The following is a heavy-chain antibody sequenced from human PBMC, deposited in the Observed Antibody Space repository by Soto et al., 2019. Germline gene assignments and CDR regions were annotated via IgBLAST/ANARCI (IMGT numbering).Heavy chain of an antibody. CDR1: GGSISSYY. J-gene: IGHJ4*02. D-gene: IGHD6-6*01. Sequence: QVQLQESGPGLVKPSETLSLTCTVSGGSISSYYWSWIRQPPGKGLEWIGYIYYSGSTNYNPSLTSRVTISADTSKKQFSLKLSSVTAADTAVYYCARAKYRSSSGIDYWGPGNLVTVSS. CDR3: ARAKYRSSSGIDY. CDR2: IYYSGST. V-gene: IGHV4-59*01.